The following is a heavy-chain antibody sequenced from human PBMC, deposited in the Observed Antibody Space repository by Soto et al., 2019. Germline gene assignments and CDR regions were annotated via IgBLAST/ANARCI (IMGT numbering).Heavy chain of an antibody. V-gene: IGHV4-39*01. CDR2: IYYSGST. CDR1: GDSISSSSYY. J-gene: IGHJ4*02. CDR3: ARHITNEWLPIDS. Sequence: SETLSLTCTVSGDSISSSSYYWGWIRQPPGKGLEWIGTIYYSGSTYYNPSLKSRVTISIDTSKNQFSLKLSSVTAADTAVYYCARHITNEWLPIDSWGQGALVTVSS. D-gene: IGHD3-3*01.